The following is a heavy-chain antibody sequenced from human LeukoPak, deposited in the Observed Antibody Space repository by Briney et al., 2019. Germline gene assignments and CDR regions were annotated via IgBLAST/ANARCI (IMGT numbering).Heavy chain of an antibody. D-gene: IGHD6-13*01. CDR2: ISGSGGST. CDR1: GFTFSSYA. V-gene: IGHV3-23*01. J-gene: IGHJ3*02. CDR3: AKVGVAAAGTTSPLDAFDI. Sequence: PGGSLRLSCAASGFTFSSYAMSWVRQAPGQGLEWVSAISGSGGSTSYAESVKGRFTISRDNSKITLYLQMNSLRAEDTAVYYCAKVGVAAAGTTSPLDAFDIWGQGTMVTVSS.